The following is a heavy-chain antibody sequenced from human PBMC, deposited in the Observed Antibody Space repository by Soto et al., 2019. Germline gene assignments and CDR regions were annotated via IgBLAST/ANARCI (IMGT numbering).Heavy chain of an antibody. V-gene: IGHV4-31*03. CDR2: LYYSGST. CDR3: AREPLT. CDR1: GGSISSGGYY. Sequence: QVQLQESGPGLVKTSQTLSLTCTVSGGSISSGGYYWSWIRQHPGKGLEWIWYLYYSGSTYYNPSPKSRFTISVERYNNQFSLKLSTVNAADTAVYYCAREPLTWCQGTLVTVSS. J-gene: IGHJ4*02.